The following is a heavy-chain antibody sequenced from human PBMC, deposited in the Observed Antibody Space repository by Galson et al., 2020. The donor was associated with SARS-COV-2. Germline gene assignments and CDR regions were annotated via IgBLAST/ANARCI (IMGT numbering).Heavy chain of an antibody. J-gene: IGHJ5*02. CDR1: GFTFSSYA. CDR3: AKASGGSGWYH. D-gene: IGHD6-19*01. Sequence: TGGSLRLSCAASGFTFSSYAMSWVRQAPGKGLEWVSAISGSGGSTYYADSVKGRFTISRDNSKNTLYLQMNSLRADDTAVYYCAKASGGSGWYHWGQGTLVSVSS. V-gene: IGHV3-23*01. CDR2: ISGSGGST.